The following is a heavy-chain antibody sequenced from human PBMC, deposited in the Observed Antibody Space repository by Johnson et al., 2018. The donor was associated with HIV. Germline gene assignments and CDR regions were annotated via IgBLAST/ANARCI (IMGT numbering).Heavy chain of an antibody. CDR3: VKEMSSWPGEAFDI. V-gene: IGHV3-9*01. J-gene: IGHJ3*02. D-gene: IGHD3-10*01. CDR2: IGWNGLTI. Sequence: EVQLVESGGGLVQPGGSLRLSCAASGFSFDDYAMHWVRQVPGKGLEWVAGIGWNGLTIGYVDSVKGRFTISRNAATNSLYLRMDSLRTEDTAFYFCVKEMSSWPGEAFDIWGQGTMVTVSS. CDR1: GFSFDDYA.